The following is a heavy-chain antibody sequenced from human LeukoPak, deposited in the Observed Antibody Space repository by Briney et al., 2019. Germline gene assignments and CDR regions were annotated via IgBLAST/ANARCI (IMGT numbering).Heavy chain of an antibody. V-gene: IGHV3-23*01. CDR1: GFTFSVYA. D-gene: IGHD6-13*01. Sequence: GGSLRLSCAASGFTFSVYAMSWVRQAPGKGLAWVSGISGIGDSTFYADAVKGRFTISRDTYKNTLYLQMNSLRAEDTALYYCVRNSGGSAAHPFDYWGQGTLVTVSS. CDR3: VRNSGGSAAHPFDY. J-gene: IGHJ4*02. CDR2: ISGIGDST.